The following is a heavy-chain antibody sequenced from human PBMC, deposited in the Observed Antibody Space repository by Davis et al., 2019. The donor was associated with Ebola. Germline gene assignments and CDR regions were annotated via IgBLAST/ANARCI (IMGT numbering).Heavy chain of an antibody. D-gene: IGHD5-18*01. J-gene: IGHJ6*04. V-gene: IGHV3-11*01. CDR2: ISSSGSTI. CDR3: ARERSWIQLVYGMDV. CDR1: GFTFSDYY. Sequence: GESLKISCAASGFTFSDYYMSWIRQAPGKGLEWVSYISSSGSTIYYADSVKGRFTISRDNAKNSLYLQMNSLRAEDTAVYYCARERSWIQLVYGMDVWGKGTTVTVSS.